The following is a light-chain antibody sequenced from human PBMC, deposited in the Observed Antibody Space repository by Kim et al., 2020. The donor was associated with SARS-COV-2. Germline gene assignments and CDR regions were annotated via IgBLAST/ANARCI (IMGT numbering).Light chain of an antibody. CDR3: QKGRT. CDR2: DIS. CDR1: QSVSRY. V-gene: IGKV3-11*01. J-gene: IGKJ1*01. Sequence: ATLSMAPGERATLPCRASQSVSRYSAWYQQKPGQPPRLLIYDISNRATGIPARFSGSGSWTDFTLTISSLEPEDFAVYYCQKGRTFGRGTKVDIK.